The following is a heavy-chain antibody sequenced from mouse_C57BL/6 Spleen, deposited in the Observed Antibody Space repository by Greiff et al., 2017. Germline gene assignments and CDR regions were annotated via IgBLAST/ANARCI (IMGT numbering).Heavy chain of an antibody. Sequence: VQRVESGAELVRPGASVTLSCKASGYTFTDYEMHWVKQTPVHGLEWIGAIDPETGGTAYNQKFKGKAILTADKSSSTAYMELRSLTSEDSAVYYCTRDYYYGSSPDFDYWGQGTTLTVSS. CDR2: IDPETGGT. CDR1: GYTFTDYE. V-gene: IGHV1-15*01. J-gene: IGHJ2*01. CDR3: TRDYYYGSSPDFDY. D-gene: IGHD1-1*01.